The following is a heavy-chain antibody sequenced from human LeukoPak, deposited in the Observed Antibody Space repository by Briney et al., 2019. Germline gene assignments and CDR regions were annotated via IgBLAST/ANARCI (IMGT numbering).Heavy chain of an antibody. CDR1: GFTFSSYA. V-gene: IGHV3-23*01. J-gene: IGHJ4*02. D-gene: IGHD3-3*01. CDR2: ISGSGGST. Sequence: GGSLRLSCAASGFTFSSYAMSWVRQAPGKGLEWVSAISGSGGSTYYADSVKGRFTISRDNSKNTLYLQMNSLRAEDTAVYYCAKQTIFGVAKNLGGTIGAEFDYWRQGTLVTVTS. CDR3: AKQTIFGVAKNLGGTIGAEFDY.